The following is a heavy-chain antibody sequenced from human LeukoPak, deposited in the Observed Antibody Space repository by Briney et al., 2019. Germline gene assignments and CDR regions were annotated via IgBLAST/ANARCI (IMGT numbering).Heavy chain of an antibody. CDR1: GFPFRSSW. D-gene: IGHD5-18*01. Sequence: GGSLRLSCAASGFPFRSSWMHWVRQAPGRGLVWVSRLNADGISASYANSVKGRFTISRDNAKNSLYLQMNSLRAEDTALYYCAKDIGYGDTAMVFDYWGQGTLVTVSS. CDR3: AKDIGYGDTAMVFDY. J-gene: IGHJ4*02. V-gene: IGHV3-74*01. CDR2: LNADGISA.